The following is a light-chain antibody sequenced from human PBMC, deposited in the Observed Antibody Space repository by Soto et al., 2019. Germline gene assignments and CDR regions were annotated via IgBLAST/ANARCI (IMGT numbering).Light chain of an antibody. CDR3: GTWDSSLSAGV. Sequence: QSALTQPPSVSAAPGQKVTISCSGSSSNIGNDFLSWYQQLPGTAPKLLIYENNKRPSGIPDRFSGSKSGTSATLGITGLQTGDEADYYCGTWDSSLSAGVFGGGTKLTVL. J-gene: IGLJ3*02. CDR1: SSNIGNDF. CDR2: ENN. V-gene: IGLV1-51*02.